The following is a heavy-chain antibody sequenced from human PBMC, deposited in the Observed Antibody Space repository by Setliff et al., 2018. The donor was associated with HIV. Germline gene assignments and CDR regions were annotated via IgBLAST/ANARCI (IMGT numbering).Heavy chain of an antibody. CDR2: VSPGGDTT. Sequence: GGSLRLSCAASGFAFSTFDMNWVRQSPEEGLEWVSAVSPGGDTTYYPDSVKGRFTVSRDDSRNMLFLQMNNLGVEDTAIYYCAKPTSGYYPRPFDLWGQGTMVTVSS. D-gene: IGHD3-22*01. CDR1: GFAFSTFD. V-gene: IGHV3-23*01. J-gene: IGHJ4*02. CDR3: AKPTSGYYPRPFDL.